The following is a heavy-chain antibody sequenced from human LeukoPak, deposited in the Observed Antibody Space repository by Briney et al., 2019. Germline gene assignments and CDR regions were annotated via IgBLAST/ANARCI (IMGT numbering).Heavy chain of an antibody. V-gene: IGHV3-9*01. CDR1: GFAFDDYA. D-gene: IGHD3-10*01. Sequence: GGSLRLSCAASGFAFDDYAMHWVRQAPGKGLAGVSGISWNSGSIGYADSVKGRFTISRDNAKNSLYLQMNSLRAEDTALYYCAKDVQGTYGSGSYYSHWGQGTLVTVSS. CDR2: ISWNSGSI. J-gene: IGHJ4*02. CDR3: AKDVQGTYGSGSYYSH.